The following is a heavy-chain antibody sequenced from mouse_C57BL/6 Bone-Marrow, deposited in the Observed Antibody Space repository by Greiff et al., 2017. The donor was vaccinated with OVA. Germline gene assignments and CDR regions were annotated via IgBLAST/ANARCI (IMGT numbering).Heavy chain of an antibody. CDR1: GYTFTSYW. D-gene: IGHD1-1*01. Sequence: VQLQQPGAELVKPGASVKLSCKASGYTFTSYWMQWVKQRPGQGLEWIGEIDPSDSYTNYNQKFKGKATLTVDTSSSTAYMQLSSLTSEDSAVYYCASYYYGSRFAYWGQGTLVTVSA. V-gene: IGHV1-50*01. CDR2: IDPSDSYT. J-gene: IGHJ3*01. CDR3: ASYYYGSRFAY.